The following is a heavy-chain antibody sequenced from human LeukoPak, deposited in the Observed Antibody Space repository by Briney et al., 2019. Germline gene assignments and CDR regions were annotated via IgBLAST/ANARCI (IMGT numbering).Heavy chain of an antibody. J-gene: IGHJ4*02. CDR1: GGSISSSSYY. Sequence: PSETLSLTCTVSGGSISSSSYYWGWIRQPPGKGLEWIGSIYYSGSTYYNPSLKSRVTISVDTSKNQYSLKLSSVTAADTAVYYCAKDVWNGLFDYWGQGTLVTVSS. D-gene: IGHD3-3*01. V-gene: IGHV4-39*07. CDR3: AKDVWNGLFDY. CDR2: IYYSGST.